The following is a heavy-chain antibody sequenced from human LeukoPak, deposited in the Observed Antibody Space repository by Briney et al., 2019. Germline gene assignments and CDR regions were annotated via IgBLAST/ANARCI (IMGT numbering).Heavy chain of an antibody. CDR2: IRYDGSNK. Sequence: GGSLRLSCAASGFTFSSYGMHWVRQAPGKGLEWVAFIRYDGSNKYYADSVKGRFTISRDNSKNTLYLQMNSLRAEDTAVYYCAKGTRRFLEWLLYGAFDYWGQGTLVTVSS. CDR3: AKGTRRFLEWLLYGAFDY. CDR1: GFTFSSYG. V-gene: IGHV3-30*02. J-gene: IGHJ4*02. D-gene: IGHD3-3*01.